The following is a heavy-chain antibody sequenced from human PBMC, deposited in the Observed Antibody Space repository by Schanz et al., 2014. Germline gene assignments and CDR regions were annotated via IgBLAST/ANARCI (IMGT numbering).Heavy chain of an antibody. CDR1: GFTFSSYG. J-gene: IGHJ3*01. CDR3: ARDGGRDGYNLAFDV. CDR2: INGDGSST. Sequence: VQLVESGGDVVPPGRSLRLSCAASGFTFSSYGMHWVRQVPGKGLVWVSRINGDGSSTNYADSVKGRFTISRDNAKNTVYLQMNSLRAEDTAVYFCARDGGRDGYNLAFDVWGQGTLVTVSS. D-gene: IGHD5-12*01. V-gene: IGHV3-74*01.